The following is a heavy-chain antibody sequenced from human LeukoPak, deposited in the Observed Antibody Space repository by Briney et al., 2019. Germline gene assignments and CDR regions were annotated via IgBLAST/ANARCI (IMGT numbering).Heavy chain of an antibody. CDR3: AKGEIAAAGTYFDY. CDR2: IRYDGSNK. Sequence: PGGSLRLSCAASGFTFSSYGMHWVRQAPGKGLEWVAFIRYDGSNKYYADSVKGRFTISRDNSKNTLYLQMNSLRAEDTAVYYCAKGEIAAAGTYFDYWGQGTLVTVSS. D-gene: IGHD6-13*01. CDR1: GFTFSSYG. J-gene: IGHJ4*02. V-gene: IGHV3-30*02.